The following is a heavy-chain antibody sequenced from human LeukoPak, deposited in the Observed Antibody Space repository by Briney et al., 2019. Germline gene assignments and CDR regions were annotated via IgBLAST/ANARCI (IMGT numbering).Heavy chain of an antibody. Sequence: PSQTLSLTCTVSGASISSGDYDWGWLRQPPGKGLGWIMYIYYSGRTCSNPSLKSQVTISVDTSKNQFSLKLSSVTAADTAVYYCARVESEIAPSHPYNWFDPWGQGTLVTVSS. CDR1: GASISSGDYD. D-gene: IGHD6-13*01. CDR2: IYYSGRT. J-gene: IGHJ5*02. V-gene: IGHV4-30-4*01. CDR3: ARVESEIAPSHPYNWFDP.